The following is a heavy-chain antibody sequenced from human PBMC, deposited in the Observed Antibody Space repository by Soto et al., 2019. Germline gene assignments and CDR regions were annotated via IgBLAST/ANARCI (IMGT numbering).Heavy chain of an antibody. V-gene: IGHV3-74*01. CDR2: ISADGTTT. D-gene: IGHD2-21*01. Sequence: EVQLVESGGGLVQRGGSLRLSCAASGFMFSTYWMHWVRQAPGKGLAWVSRISADGTTTSYADSVRGRFTISRDNAKNTLYLQMNSLRAEDTAVYFCVRDLRDGYNSIDYWGQGTLVTASS. J-gene: IGHJ4*02. CDR1: GFMFSTYW. CDR3: VRDLRDGYNSIDY.